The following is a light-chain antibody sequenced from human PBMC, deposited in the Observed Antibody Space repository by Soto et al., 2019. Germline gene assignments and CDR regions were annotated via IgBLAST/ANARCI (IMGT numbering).Light chain of an antibody. CDR3: QQYNRGPVT. V-gene: IGKV3-15*01. Sequence: VLTQSPGTLSLTPGERATLSCRASQTVRNNYLAWYQQKPGQAPRLLIYGASTGATGVPARFSGSESGTEFTLTISSLQSEDLAVYYCQQYNRGPVTFGQGTKVDI. J-gene: IGKJ1*01. CDR1: QTVRNN. CDR2: GAS.